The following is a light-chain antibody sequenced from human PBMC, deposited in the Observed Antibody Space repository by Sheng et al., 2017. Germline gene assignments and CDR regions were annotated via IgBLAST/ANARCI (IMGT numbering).Light chain of an antibody. Sequence: DIVMTQSPDSLAASLGERATINCKSSQSVLSFSNSRNYLAWYQQKPGQPPKLVIYWASTRESGVPDRFRGSGSGTDFTLTISSLQAEDVAVYYCQQYYDSPFSFGPGTKVDI. CDR3: QQYYDSPFS. CDR2: WAS. CDR1: QSVLSFSNSRNY. J-gene: IGKJ3*01. V-gene: IGKV4-1*01.